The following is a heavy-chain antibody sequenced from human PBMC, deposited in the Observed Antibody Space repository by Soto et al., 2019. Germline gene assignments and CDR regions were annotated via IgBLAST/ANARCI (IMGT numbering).Heavy chain of an antibody. CDR3: ATESGSTYGYFDH. D-gene: IGHD5-18*01. CDR1: GGTFSSYA. Sequence: ASVKVSCKASGGTFSSYAISWVRQAPGQGLEWMGWISAYNGNTNYAQKLQGRVTMTTDTSTSTAYMELRSLRSDDTAVYFCATESGSTYGYFDHWGQGTQVTVSS. J-gene: IGHJ4*02. V-gene: IGHV1-18*01. CDR2: ISAYNGNT.